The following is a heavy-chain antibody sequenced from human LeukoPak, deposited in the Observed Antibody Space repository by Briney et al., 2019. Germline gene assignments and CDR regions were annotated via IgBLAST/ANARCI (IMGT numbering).Heavy chain of an antibody. CDR3: SAILYH. J-gene: IGHJ4*02. CDR2: INQDGSQT. Sequence: GGSLRLSCVASGFTSGHIFTEYWMTWVRQAPGKGLEWVANINQDGSQTYYLDSVKARFTISRDNAKESVSLQMNSLRAEDTAVYYCSAILYHWGQGTLVTVSS. V-gene: IGHV3-7*01. CDR1: GFTSGHIFTEYW. D-gene: IGHD2-2*01.